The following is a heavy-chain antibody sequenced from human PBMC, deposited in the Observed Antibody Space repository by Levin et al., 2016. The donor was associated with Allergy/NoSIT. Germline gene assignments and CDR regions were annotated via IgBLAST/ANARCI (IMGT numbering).Heavy chain of an antibody. CDR2: IKPDGSAK. Sequence: GGSLRLSCAASGFTFNTHGMHWVRQAPGQGLEWVANIKPDGSAKFYGDSVKGRFTVSRDNAKTSVYLQMDNLRAEDTALYYCARSTGSYDYWGQGTLVTVSS. D-gene: IGHD1-26*01. J-gene: IGHJ4*02. CDR3: ARSTGSYDY. V-gene: IGHV3-7*03. CDR1: GFTFNTHG.